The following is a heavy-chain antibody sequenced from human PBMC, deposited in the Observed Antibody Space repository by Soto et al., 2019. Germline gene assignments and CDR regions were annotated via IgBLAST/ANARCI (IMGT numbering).Heavy chain of an antibody. Sequence: PGGSLRLSCAASGFTFDDYGMSWVRQAPGKGLEWVSGINWNGGSTGYADSVKGRFTISRDNAKNSLYLQMNSLRAEDTALYHCAREGATITVYYYMDVWGKGTTVTVSS. V-gene: IGHV3-20*01. J-gene: IGHJ6*03. CDR1: GFTFDDYG. CDR2: INWNGGST. D-gene: IGHD5-12*01. CDR3: AREGATITVYYYMDV.